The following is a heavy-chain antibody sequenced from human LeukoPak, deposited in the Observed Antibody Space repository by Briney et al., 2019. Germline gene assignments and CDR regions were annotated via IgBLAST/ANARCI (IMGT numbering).Heavy chain of an antibody. V-gene: IGHV3-13*01. J-gene: IGHJ4*02. CDR1: GFTFIDYD. CDR3: ARGGIQVSGIDEFDY. D-gene: IGHD6-19*01. Sequence: PGGSLRLSCAASGFTFIDYDMHWVRHGIGKGLEWASAIGTRGDTHYSGSVKGRFTISRENAESSLYLQMNSLRAEDTAVYYCARGGIQVSGIDEFDYWGQGTLVTVSS. CDR2: IGTRGDT.